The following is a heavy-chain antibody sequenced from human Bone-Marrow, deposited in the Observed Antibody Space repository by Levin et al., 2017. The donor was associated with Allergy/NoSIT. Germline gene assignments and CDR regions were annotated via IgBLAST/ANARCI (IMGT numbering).Heavy chain of an antibody. CDR2: ISNSGGTT. V-gene: IGHV3-23*01. CDR1: GFSFSRYA. D-gene: IGHD6-19*01. Sequence: LSLTCAASGFSFSRYAMNWVRLAPGKGLEWVSGISNSGGTTSYADSVKGRFTISRDNSKNTLYLQMNSLRAEDTAVYYCASGWYVLNYYEHWGQGTLVTVSS. CDR3: ASGWYVLNYYEH. J-gene: IGHJ4*02.